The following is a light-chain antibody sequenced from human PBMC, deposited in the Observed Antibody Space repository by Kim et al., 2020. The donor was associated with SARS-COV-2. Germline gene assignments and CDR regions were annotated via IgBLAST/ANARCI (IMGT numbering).Light chain of an antibody. Sequence: PGETVTLTYASSTGAVTRRDTPKWVQQKPGQAPSALIFSANKRHPWTPSRFSASLHGGKAALTLSGAQPEDEADYYCLLYYGSTGVFGGGTQLTVL. J-gene: IGLJ3*02. CDR1: TGAVTRRDT. V-gene: IGLV7-43*01. CDR2: SAN. CDR3: LLYYGSTGV.